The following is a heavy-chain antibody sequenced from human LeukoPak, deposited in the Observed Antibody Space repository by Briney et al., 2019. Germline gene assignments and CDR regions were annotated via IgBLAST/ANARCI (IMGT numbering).Heavy chain of an antibody. V-gene: IGHV1-69*05. CDR2: IIPIFGTA. D-gene: IGHD3-10*01. J-gene: IGHJ6*02. CDR1: GGTFSSYA. CDR3: ARELTMVRGGMDV. Sequence: SVKVSCKAFGGTFSSYAISWVRQAPGQGLEWMGGIIPIFGTANYAQKFQGRVTITTDESTSTAYMELSSLRSEDTAVYYCARELTMVRGGMDVWGQGTTVTVSS.